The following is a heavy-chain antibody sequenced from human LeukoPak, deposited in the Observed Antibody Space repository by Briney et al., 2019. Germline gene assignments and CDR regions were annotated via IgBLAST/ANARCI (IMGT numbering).Heavy chain of an antibody. CDR3: AKDLPMIVVVITGLFQH. Sequence: PGGSLRLPCAASGFTFSSYAMSWVRQAPGKGLEWVSAISGSGGSTYYADSVKGRFTISRDNSKNTLYLQMNSLRAEDTAVYYCAKDLPMIVVVITGLFQHWGQGTLVTVSS. CDR2: ISGSGGST. D-gene: IGHD3-22*01. CDR1: GFTFSSYA. V-gene: IGHV3-23*01. J-gene: IGHJ1*01.